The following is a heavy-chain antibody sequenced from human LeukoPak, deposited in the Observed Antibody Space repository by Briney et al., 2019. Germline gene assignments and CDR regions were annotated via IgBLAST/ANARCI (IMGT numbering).Heavy chain of an antibody. CDR2: ISYDGSNK. Sequence: GGSLRLSCAASGFTFSSYAMHWVRQAPGKGLEWVAVISYDGSNKYYADSVKGRFTISRDNSKNTLYLQMNSLRGEDTAVYYCARGMTDYYYYGMDVWGQGTTVTVSS. J-gene: IGHJ6*02. CDR3: ARGMTDYYYYGMDV. CDR1: GFTFSSYA. D-gene: IGHD2-8*01. V-gene: IGHV3-30-3*01.